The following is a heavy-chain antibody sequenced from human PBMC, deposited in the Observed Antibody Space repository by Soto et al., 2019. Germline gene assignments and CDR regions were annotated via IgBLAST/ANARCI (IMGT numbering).Heavy chain of an antibody. CDR2: MNPNSGNT. V-gene: IGHV1-8*01. D-gene: IGHD2-8*02. J-gene: IGHJ4*02. Sequence: GASVKVSCKASGYTFTSYDINWVRQATGQGLEWMGWMNPNSGNTGYAQKFQGRVTMTRNTSTSTVYMELSSLRSEDTAVYHCAGGGGGVYPLYSFDSGGRETWVTVP. CDR1: GYTFTSYD. CDR3: AGGGGGVYPLYSFDS.